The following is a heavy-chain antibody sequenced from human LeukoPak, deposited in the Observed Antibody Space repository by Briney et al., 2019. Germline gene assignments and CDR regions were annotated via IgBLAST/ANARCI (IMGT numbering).Heavy chain of an antibody. J-gene: IGHJ4*02. CDR3: ARFRGYISSWYVLDY. V-gene: IGHV3-48*02. CDR2: ISTSGGTI. Sequence: PGGSLRLSCAASGFTFSTYSMNWVRQAPGKGLEWVSYISTSGGTIYYADSVKGRFTISRDNAKNSLYLQMNSLRDEDTATYYCARFRGYISSWYVLDYWGQGFLVTVSS. D-gene: IGHD6-13*01. CDR1: GFTFSTYS.